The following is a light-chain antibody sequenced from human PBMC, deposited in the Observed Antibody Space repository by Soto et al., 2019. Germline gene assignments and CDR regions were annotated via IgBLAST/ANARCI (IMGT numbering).Light chain of an antibody. CDR1: QGISSY. V-gene: IGKV1-9*01. J-gene: IGKJ1*01. CDR3: QHYNSYSEA. CDR2: AAS. Sequence: DIQLTQSPSFLSASVGDRVTITCRASQGISSYLAWYQQKPGKAPKVLIYAASSLQSGVPSRFSGSGSGTEFTLTISSLQPDDFATYYCQHYNSYSEAFGQGTKV.